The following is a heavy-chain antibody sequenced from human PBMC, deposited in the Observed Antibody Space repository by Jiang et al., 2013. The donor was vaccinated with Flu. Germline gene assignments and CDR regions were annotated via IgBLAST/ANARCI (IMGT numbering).Heavy chain of an antibody. CDR3: ARDPDRAKDFFDY. CDR1: GYTFTGHY. D-gene: IGHD3-22*01. CDR2: INPKNGDT. V-gene: IGHV1-2*02. J-gene: IGHJ4*02. Sequence: SCKASGYTFTGHYIHWVRQAPGQGLEYMGWINPKNGDTKYAQKFQGRVTMTRDTSISTAYMEMSSLRSDDTAMYYCARDPDRAKDFFDYWGQGTLVTVSS.